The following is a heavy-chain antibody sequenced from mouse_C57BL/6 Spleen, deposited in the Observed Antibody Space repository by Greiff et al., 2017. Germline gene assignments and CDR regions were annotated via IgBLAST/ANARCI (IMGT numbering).Heavy chain of an antibody. Sequence: VQLQQSGAELVRPGASVKLSCTASGFNIKDDYMHWVKQRPEQGLEWIGWIDPENGDTESASKFQGKATITADTSSNTAYLQLSSLTSEDTAVYYCTTKGGQLRDSYYFDYWGQGTTLTVSS. J-gene: IGHJ2*01. V-gene: IGHV14-4*01. D-gene: IGHD3-2*02. CDR3: TTKGGQLRDSYYFDY. CDR1: GFNIKDDY. CDR2: IDPENGDT.